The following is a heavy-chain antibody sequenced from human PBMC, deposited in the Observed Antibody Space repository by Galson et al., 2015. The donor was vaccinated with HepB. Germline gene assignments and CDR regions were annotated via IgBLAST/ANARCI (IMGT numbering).Heavy chain of an antibody. D-gene: IGHD4-17*01. J-gene: IGHJ2*01. CDR1: GFTFSDYY. V-gene: IGHV3-11*06. CDR2: ISSSSSYT. Sequence: SLRLSCAASGFTFSDYYMSWIRQAPGKGLEWVSFISSSSSYTNYADSVKGRFTISRDNAKNSLYLQMNSLRAEDTAVYYCARDIYETSKSGDYVFWYFDLWGRGTLVTVSS. CDR3: ARDIYETSKSGDYVFWYFDL.